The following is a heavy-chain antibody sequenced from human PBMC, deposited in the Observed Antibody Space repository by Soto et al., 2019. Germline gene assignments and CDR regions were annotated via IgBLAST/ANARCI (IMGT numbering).Heavy chain of an antibody. V-gene: IGHV1-3*01. CDR3: ARTEGYYYDSSGYSLGY. CDR1: GYTFTSYA. Sequence: ASVKVSCKASGYTFTSYAMHWVRQAPGQRLEWMRWINAGNGNTKYSQKLQGRVTINRDTSASTAYMELSSLRSEDTAVYYCARTEGYYYDSSGYSLGYWGQGTLVTVSS. D-gene: IGHD3-22*01. J-gene: IGHJ4*02. CDR2: INAGNGNT.